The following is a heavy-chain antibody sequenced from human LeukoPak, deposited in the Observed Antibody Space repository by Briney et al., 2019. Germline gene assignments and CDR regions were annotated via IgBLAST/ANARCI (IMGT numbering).Heavy chain of an antibody. CDR1: GFTFSSYW. Sequence: PGGSLRLSCAASGFTFSSYWMHWVRQAPRNGLVWVSRINPDGATTSYADSVKGRFTISRDNAKNTVDLQMNSLRGEDTAVYYCARDAGDCGGDCPRWFDPWGQGILVTVSS. CDR3: ARDAGDCGGDCPRWFDP. CDR2: INPDGATT. D-gene: IGHD2-21*02. V-gene: IGHV3-74*01. J-gene: IGHJ5*02.